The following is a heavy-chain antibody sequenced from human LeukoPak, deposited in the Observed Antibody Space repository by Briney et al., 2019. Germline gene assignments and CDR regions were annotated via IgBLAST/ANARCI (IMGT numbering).Heavy chain of an antibody. CDR1: GFTFSSYA. Sequence: GGSLRLSCAASGFTFSSYAMSWVRQAPGKGLEWVSAISGSGGSAYYADSVKGRFTISRDNSKNTLYLQMNSLRAEDTAVYYCAKVGYSSSSGWFDPWGQGTLVTVSS. V-gene: IGHV3-23*01. CDR2: ISGSGGSA. CDR3: AKVGYSSSSGWFDP. D-gene: IGHD6-6*01. J-gene: IGHJ5*02.